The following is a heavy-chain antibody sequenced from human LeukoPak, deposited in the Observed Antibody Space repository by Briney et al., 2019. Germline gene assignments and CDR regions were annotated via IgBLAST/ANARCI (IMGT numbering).Heavy chain of an antibody. V-gene: IGHV3-23*01. CDR3: AKDDSSGYSFLVPLYYYGMDV. CDR2: ISGSGGST. D-gene: IGHD3-22*01. Sequence: GGSLRLSCAATGFTCSSYAMDWVRQAPGKGLEWVSAISGSGGSTYYADSVKGRFTISRDNSKNTLYLQMNSLRAEDTAVYYCAKDDSSGYSFLVPLYYYGMDVWVQGTTVTVSS. CDR1: GFTCSSYA. J-gene: IGHJ6*02.